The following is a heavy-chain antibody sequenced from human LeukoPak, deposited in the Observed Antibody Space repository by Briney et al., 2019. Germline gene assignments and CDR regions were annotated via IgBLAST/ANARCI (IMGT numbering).Heavy chain of an antibody. CDR3: ARDYVWGSYRSPLDY. V-gene: IGHV1-2*02. CDR1: GYTFTSCG. CDR2: INPNSGGT. D-gene: IGHD3-16*02. Sequence: AASVKVSCKASGYTFTSCGISWVRQAPGQGLEWMGWINPNSGGTNYAQKFQGRVTMTRDTSISTAYMELSRLRSDDTAVYYCARDYVWGSYRSPLDYWGQGTLVTVSS. J-gene: IGHJ4*02.